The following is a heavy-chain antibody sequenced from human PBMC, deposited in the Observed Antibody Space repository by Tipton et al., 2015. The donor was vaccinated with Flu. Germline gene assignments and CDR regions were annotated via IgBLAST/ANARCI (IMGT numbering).Heavy chain of an antibody. CDR3: ARDPCSSTSCSPHNYYYYGMDV. J-gene: IGHJ6*02. CDR2: IYHSGST. D-gene: IGHD2-2*01. CDR1: GYSISSGYY. V-gene: IGHV4-38-2*02. Sequence: TLSLTCTVSGYSISSGYYWGWIRQPPGKGLEWIGSIYHSGSTYYNPSLKSRVTISVDTSKSQFSLKLSSVTAADTAVYYCARDPCSSTSCSPHNYYYYGMDVWGQGTTVTVSS.